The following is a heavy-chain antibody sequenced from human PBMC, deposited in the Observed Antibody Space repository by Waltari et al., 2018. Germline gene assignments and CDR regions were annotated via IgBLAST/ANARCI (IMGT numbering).Heavy chain of an antibody. CDR3: ARVVADWSFFDY. CDR2: IYSGGST. Sequence: EVQLVESGGGLIQPGGSLRLSCAASGFTVSSNYMSWIRQAPGKGLEWVSVIYSGGSTYYADSVKGRFTISRDNSKNTLYLQMNSLRAEDTAVYYCARVVADWSFFDYWGQGTLVTVSS. D-gene: IGHD2-15*01. J-gene: IGHJ4*02. CDR1: GFTVSSNY. V-gene: IGHV3-53*01.